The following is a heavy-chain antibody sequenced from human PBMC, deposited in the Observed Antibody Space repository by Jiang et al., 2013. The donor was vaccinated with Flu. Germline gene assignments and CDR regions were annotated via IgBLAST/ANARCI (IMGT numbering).Heavy chain of an antibody. D-gene: IGHD2-21*01. Sequence: NYAMHWVRQAPGKGRSGWQLCHMMELTKDYADSVKGRFTISRDNSKNTLYLQTNSLRLDDTAMYYCARDWSASAAQGGWFDPWGQGTLVTVSS. J-gene: IGHJ5*02. CDR2: CHMMELTK. V-gene: IGHV3-30*03. CDR1: NYA. CDR3: ARDWSASAAQGGWFDP.